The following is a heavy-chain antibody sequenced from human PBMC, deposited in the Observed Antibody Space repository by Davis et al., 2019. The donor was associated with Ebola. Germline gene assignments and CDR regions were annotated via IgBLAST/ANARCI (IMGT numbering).Heavy chain of an antibody. Sequence: PGGSLRLSCVASNFTFSTYAMSWVRQAPGQGLEWVSAITGSGTHTYYANAVKGRFTMSRDNSKNTVSLQMNGLTAEDTARYYCAKEVIAGDYGVYYGLDVWARGPRSLSP. D-gene: IGHD4-17*01. CDR1: NFTFSTYA. CDR3: AKEVIAGDYGVYYGLDV. V-gene: IGHV3-23*01. J-gene: IGHJ6*02. CDR2: ITGSGTHT.